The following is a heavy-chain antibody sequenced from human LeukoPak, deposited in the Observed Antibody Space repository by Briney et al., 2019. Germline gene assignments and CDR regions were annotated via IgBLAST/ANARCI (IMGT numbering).Heavy chain of an antibody. CDR1: GGSISSSSYN. CDR2: IYHSGTT. CDR3: ARGGSYYVDPVDY. D-gene: IGHD1-26*01. J-gene: IGHJ4*02. Sequence: PSETLSLTCTISGGSISSSSYNWGWIRQTPGKGLEWIGSIYHSGTTYYNPSLKSRVTISVDTSKNQFSLKLSSVTAADTAVYYCARGGSYYVDPVDYWGQGTLVTVSS. V-gene: IGHV4-39*07.